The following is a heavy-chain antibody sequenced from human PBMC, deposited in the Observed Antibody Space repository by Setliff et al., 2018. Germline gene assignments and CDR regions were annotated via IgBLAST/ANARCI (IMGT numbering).Heavy chain of an antibody. Sequence: ASVKVSCKTSGYTFTDYYIHWVRQAPGEGLEWMGWLNPKNNDTSYAQKFLGRVTMTRDTSITAAYMELIALRSDDTALYYCARDPLPKHYDVVTGYYSAPNYYYMDVWGKGTTVTVSS. D-gene: IGHD3-9*01. CDR2: LNPKNNDT. CDR3: ARDPLPKHYDVVTGYYSAPNYYYMDV. V-gene: IGHV1-2*02. CDR1: GYTFTDYY. J-gene: IGHJ6*03.